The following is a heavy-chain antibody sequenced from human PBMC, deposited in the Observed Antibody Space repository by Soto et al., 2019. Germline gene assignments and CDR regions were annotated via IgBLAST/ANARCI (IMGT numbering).Heavy chain of an antibody. CDR1: GGSISSYY. D-gene: IGHD6-19*01. J-gene: IGHJ2*01. V-gene: IGHV4-59*01. Sequence: QVQLQESGPGLVKPSETLSLTCTVSGGSISSYYWSWIRQPPGKGLECIGYIYYSGSTNYNPSLKSRVNISVDTSKNQFSLKLSSVTAADTAVYYCARFGYNEQWLARVYWYFDLWGRGTLVTVSS. CDR3: ARFGYNEQWLARVYWYFDL. CDR2: IYYSGST.